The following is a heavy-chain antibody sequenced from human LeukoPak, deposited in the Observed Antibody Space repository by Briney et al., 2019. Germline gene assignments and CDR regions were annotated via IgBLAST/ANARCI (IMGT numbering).Heavy chain of an antibody. CDR2: IYYSGST. CDR1: GGSVSSGSYY. J-gene: IGHJ4*02. Sequence: SETLSLTCTVSGGSVSSGSYYWSWIRQPPGKGLEWIGDIYYSGSTNYNPSLKSRVTISVDTSKNQFSLKLSSVTAADTAVYYCARVYLSGGDRTNFDYWGQGTLVTVSS. D-gene: IGHD2-21*02. V-gene: IGHV4-61*01. CDR3: ARVYLSGGDRTNFDY.